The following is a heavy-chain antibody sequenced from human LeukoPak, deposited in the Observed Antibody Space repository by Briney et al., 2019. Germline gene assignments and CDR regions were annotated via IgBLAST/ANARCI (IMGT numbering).Heavy chain of an antibody. J-gene: IGHJ5*02. D-gene: IGHD3-10*01. CDR3: ACRKYYSTWSDP. V-gene: IGHV5-51*01. CDR2: IYPGDSII. Sequence: GESLKISCKTSGLSFSTYWIGWVRQMPGKGLEWMGIIYPGDSIIQYSPSFQGLVTISADRSINTAYLQWNSLKASDTAMYYCACRKYYSTWSDPWGQGTLVTVSS. CDR1: GLSFSTYW.